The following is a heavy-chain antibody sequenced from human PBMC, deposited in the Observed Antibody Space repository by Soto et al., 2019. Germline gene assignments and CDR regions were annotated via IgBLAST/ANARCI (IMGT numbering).Heavy chain of an antibody. V-gene: IGHV1-69*01. D-gene: IGHD2-8*01. J-gene: IGHJ4*02. CDR2: IIPIFGTA. CDR3: ARDLLLNCTNGVCYTAGSLDH. Sequence: QVQLVQSGAEVKKPGSSVKVSCKASGGTFSSYAISWVRQAPGQGLEWMGGIIPIFGTANYAQKFQGRVTITADESTSTAYMELSSLRSEDTAVYYCARDLLLNCTNGVCYTAGSLDHWGQGTLGTVSS. CDR1: GGTFSSYA.